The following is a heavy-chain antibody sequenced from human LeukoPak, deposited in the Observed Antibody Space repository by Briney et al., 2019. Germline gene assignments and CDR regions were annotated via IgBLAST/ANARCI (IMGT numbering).Heavy chain of an antibody. CDR2: IYYTGST. CDR1: GGSIGTFY. CDR3: VREQRSYDFSSSFYVAHGMDV. J-gene: IGHJ6*02. V-gene: IGHV4-59*01. Sequence: SETLSLTCTVSGGSIGTFYWSWIRRPPGKGLEWIGYIYYTGSTNYNPSLKSRVTISVDTSKNQVSLRLTSVTAADTAVCYCVREQRSYDFSSSFYVAHGMDVWGQGTTVIVSS. D-gene: IGHD3-3*01.